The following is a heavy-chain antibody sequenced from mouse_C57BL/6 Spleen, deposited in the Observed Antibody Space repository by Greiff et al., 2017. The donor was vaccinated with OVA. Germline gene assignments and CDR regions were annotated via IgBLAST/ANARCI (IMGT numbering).Heavy chain of an antibody. CDR1: GGACTSYV. D-gene: IGHD2-2*01. CDR3: ARRAMVTTKCCDY. CDR2: HPASYSCT. J-gene: IGHJ2*01. V-gene: IGHV1-69*01. Sequence: QVQLQQPGAELVMPGASVKMVGRAGGGACTSYVMHWAKQSPVPSVEWTRHHPASYSCTNYNQKFKGKSTVTVDKSSSTAYMQLSSLTSEDSAVYYCARRAMVTTKCCDYWGQGTTLTVSS.